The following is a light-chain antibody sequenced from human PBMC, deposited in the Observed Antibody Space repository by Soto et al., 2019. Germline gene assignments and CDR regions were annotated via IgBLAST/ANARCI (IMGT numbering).Light chain of an antibody. J-gene: IGKJ2*01. CDR2: LGS. Sequence: DIVMTQSPLSLPVTPGEPASISCRSSQSLLHSNGYNYLDWYLQKPGQSPQLLIYLGSNRASGVPDRFSGSGSGTAFTLKISRVEAEDVGVYYCMQALQTQYTFGPGTKLEI. CDR1: QSLLHSNGYNY. CDR3: MQALQTQYT. V-gene: IGKV2-28*01.